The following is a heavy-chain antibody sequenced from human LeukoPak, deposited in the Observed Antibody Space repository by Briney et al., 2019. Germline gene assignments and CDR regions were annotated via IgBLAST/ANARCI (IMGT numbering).Heavy chain of an antibody. CDR3: ARLDTALVSYYYYYFMDA. CDR1: GFTVSSNY. D-gene: IGHD5-18*01. Sequence: GGSLRLSCAASGFTVSSNYMSWVRQAPGKGREWVSLIYSGGSTYYADSVKGRFTISRDNSKNTLYLQMNSLRAEDTAVYYCARLDTALVSYYYYYFMDAWGKGTTVTVSS. V-gene: IGHV3-53*01. CDR2: IYSGGST. J-gene: IGHJ6*03.